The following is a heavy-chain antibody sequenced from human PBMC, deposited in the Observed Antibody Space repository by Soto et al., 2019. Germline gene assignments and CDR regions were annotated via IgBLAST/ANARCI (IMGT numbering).Heavy chain of an antibody. CDR3: AARSAAAIHYYYYYMDV. CDR1: GYTFTSYD. V-gene: IGHV1-8*01. D-gene: IGHD6-13*01. Sequence: GASVKVSCKASGYTFTSYDINWVRQATGQGLEWMGWMNPNSGNTGYAQKFQGRVTMTRNTSISTAYMELSSLRSEDTAVYYCAARSAAAIHYYYYYMDVWGKGTTLTVSS. J-gene: IGHJ6*03. CDR2: MNPNSGNT.